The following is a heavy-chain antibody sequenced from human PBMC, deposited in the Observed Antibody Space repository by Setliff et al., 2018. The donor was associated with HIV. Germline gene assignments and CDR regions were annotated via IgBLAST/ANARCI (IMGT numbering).Heavy chain of an antibody. CDR2: INHSGST. CDR3: ARQPRWLQFPRYFDY. D-gene: IGHD5-12*01. CDR1: GGSFTDIGGSFTDYY. J-gene: IGHJ4*02. Sequence: MASETLSLTCAVFGGSFTDIGGSFTDYYWIWIRQPPGKGLEWIGEINHSGSTHYNPSLKSRFTTSVDTSKNQFSLKLSSVTAADTAVYYCARQPRWLQFPRYFDYWGQGTLVTVSS. V-gene: IGHV4-34*01.